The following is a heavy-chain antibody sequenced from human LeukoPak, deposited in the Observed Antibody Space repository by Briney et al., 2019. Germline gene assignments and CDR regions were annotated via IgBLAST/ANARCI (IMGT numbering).Heavy chain of an antibody. J-gene: IGHJ4*02. Sequence: AGGSLRLSCAASGFSFSTYAMHWVRQAPGQGLEWVALIWHDGSHKFYSNSVRGQFTISRDNSKNTLYLQMNSLRAEDTAVYYCAREGGYDSAPDYWGQGTLVTVSS. D-gene: IGHD5-12*01. CDR1: GFSFSTYA. CDR3: AREGGYDSAPDY. CDR2: IWHDGSHK. V-gene: IGHV3-30*02.